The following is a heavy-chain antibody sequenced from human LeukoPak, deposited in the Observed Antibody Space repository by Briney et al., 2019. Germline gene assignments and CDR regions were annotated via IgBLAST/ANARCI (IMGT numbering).Heavy chain of an antibody. CDR3: ARAVAATEDFDY. V-gene: IGHV3-30-3*01. D-gene: IGHD6-19*01. CDR1: GFTFSSYA. CDR2: ISYDGSNK. Sequence: PGRSLRLSCAASGFTFSSYAMHWVRQAPGKGLEWVAVISYDGSNKYYADSVKGRFTISRDNSKNTLYLQMNSLRAEDTAVYYCARAVAATEDFDYWGQGTLVTVPS. J-gene: IGHJ4*02.